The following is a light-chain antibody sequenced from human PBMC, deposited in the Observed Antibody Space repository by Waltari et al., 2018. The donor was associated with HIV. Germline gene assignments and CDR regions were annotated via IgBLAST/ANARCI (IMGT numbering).Light chain of an antibody. V-gene: IGKV1-39*01. CDR1: QTINRD. CDR3: LQTYGSPLT. Sequence: DIQMTQSPSSLPASVGDSLTITCRASQTINRDLNWYQQKPGQGPTLLISAASTLESGVPSRFSGSVSGAEFTLSISSVQPEDFATYYCLQTYGSPLTFGPGTTLEVK. J-gene: IGKJ3*01. CDR2: AAS.